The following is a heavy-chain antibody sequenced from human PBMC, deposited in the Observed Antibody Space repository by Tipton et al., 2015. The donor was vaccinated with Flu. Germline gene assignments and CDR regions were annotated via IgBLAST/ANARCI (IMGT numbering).Heavy chain of an antibody. D-gene: IGHD1-26*01. Sequence: TLSLTCTVSGGSISSYYWSWIRHPAGKGLEWIGYIYYSGSTNYNPSLKSRVTISVDTSKNQFSLKLSSVTAADTAVYYCARERHGSYSGYYYYYGMDVWGQGTTVTVSS. J-gene: IGHJ6*02. CDR1: GGSISSYY. CDR2: IYYSGST. CDR3: ARERHGSYSGYYYYYGMDV. V-gene: IGHV4-59*01.